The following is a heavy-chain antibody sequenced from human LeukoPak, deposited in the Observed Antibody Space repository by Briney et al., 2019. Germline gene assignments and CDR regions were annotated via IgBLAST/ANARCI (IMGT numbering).Heavy chain of an antibody. Sequence: GESLKISCKGSGYSFTSTYWIGWVRQMPGKGLEWMGIIYPGDSETKYSPSFQGQVTISADKSISTAYLQWSSLKASDTAMYYCARGEMITFGGVIVISTFDIWGQGTMVTVS. D-gene: IGHD3-16*02. J-gene: IGHJ3*02. CDR3: ARGEMITFGGVIVISTFDI. CDR1: GYSFTSTYW. CDR2: IYPGDSET. V-gene: IGHV5-51*01.